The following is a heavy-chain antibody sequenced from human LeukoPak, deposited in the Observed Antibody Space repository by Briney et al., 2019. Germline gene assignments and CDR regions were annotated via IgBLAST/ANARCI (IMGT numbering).Heavy chain of an antibody. D-gene: IGHD1-26*01. Sequence: GRSLRLSCAVSGFKFDDYAMHWVRQAPGRGLEWVSSINWNSGSIGYGDSVKGRFTNSRDNAKNSLYLQVNSLRVEDTAVYYCARHLLSGSYLFDYWGQGTLVTVSS. V-gene: IGHV3-9*01. CDR1: GFKFDDYA. CDR2: INWNSGSI. CDR3: ARHLLSGSYLFDY. J-gene: IGHJ4*02.